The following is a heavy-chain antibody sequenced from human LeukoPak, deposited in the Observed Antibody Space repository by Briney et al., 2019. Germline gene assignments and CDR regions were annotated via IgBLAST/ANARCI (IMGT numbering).Heavy chain of an antibody. D-gene: IGHD5-24*01. CDR2: ITPSGGT. CDR1: GYTFTSYA. CDR3: ARDRYGDGFAHLDY. J-gene: IGHJ4*02. Sequence: GASVKVSCKASGYTFTSYAIHWVRQAPGQGLEWMGWITPSGGTNYPQKFQGRVAITWDTSITTAYMDLNRLTSDDTAVYYCARDRYGDGFAHLDYWGQGALVTVSS. V-gene: IGHV1-2*02.